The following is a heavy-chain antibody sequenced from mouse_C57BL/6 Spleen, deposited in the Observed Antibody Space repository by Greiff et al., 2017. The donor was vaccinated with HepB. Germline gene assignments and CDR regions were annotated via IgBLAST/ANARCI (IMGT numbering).Heavy chain of an antibody. CDR3: ARSGSSYYGTPFAY. J-gene: IGHJ3*01. Sequence: QVQLKQPGAELVKPGASVKLSCKASGYTFTSYWMHWVKQRPGRGLEWIGRIDPNSGGTKYNEKFKSKATLTVDKPASTAYMQLSSLTSEDSAVYYCARSGSSYYGTPFAYWGQGTLVTVSA. CDR1: GYTFTSYW. CDR2: IDPNSGGT. D-gene: IGHD1-1*01. V-gene: IGHV1-72*01.